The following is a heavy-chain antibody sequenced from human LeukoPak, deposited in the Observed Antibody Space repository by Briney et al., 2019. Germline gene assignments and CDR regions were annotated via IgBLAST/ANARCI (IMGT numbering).Heavy chain of an antibody. CDR1: GFTFSSYS. D-gene: IGHD1-26*01. Sequence: PGGSLRLSCAASGFTFSSYSMNWVRQAPGKGLEWVSSISSSSSYIYYADSVKGRFTISRDNAKNSLYLQMDSLRADDTAVYYCARENSGSYRKNFDYWGQGTLVTVSS. V-gene: IGHV3-21*01. J-gene: IGHJ4*02. CDR3: ARENSGSYRKNFDY. CDR2: ISSSSSYI.